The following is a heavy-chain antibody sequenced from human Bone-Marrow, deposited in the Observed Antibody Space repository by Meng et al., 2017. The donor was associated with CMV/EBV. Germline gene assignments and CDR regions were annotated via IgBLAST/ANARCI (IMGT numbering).Heavy chain of an antibody. CDR1: GGSVSSGSYY. V-gene: IGHV4-61*01. J-gene: IGHJ4*02. D-gene: IGHD1-26*01. Sequence: SETLSLTCTVSGGSVSSGSYYWSWIRQPPGKGLEWIGYIYYSGSTNYNPALKSRVTISVDTSKSQFSLKLSSVNAADTALYYCARGGGRYYNYLDYWGQGMVVTVSS. CDR3: ARGGGRYYNYLDY. CDR2: IYYSGST.